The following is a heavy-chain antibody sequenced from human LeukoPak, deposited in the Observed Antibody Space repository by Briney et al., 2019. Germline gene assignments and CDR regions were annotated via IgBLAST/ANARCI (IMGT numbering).Heavy chain of an antibody. D-gene: IGHD6-19*01. CDR1: GGTFSSYA. CDR2: IIPIFGTA. J-gene: IGHJ4*02. CDR3: ARDGYSSGFPGGFDY. Sequence: GASVKVSCKASGGTFSSYAISWVRQAPGQGLEWMGGIIPIFGTANYAQKFQGRVTITTDESTSTAYMELSSLRSEDTAVYYCARDGYSSGFPGGFDYWGQGTLVTVSS. V-gene: IGHV1-69*05.